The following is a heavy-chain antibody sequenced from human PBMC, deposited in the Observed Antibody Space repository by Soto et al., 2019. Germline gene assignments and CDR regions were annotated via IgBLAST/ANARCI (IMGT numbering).Heavy chain of an antibody. CDR1: GGPIAPFY. Sequence: SEALSLTCTVSGGPIAPFYWTWIRQSPGKGLESIGYVYYNGSTNYNPALKGRVTISLDTSKSQFSLRLSSVTAADTAVYYCARTRGRGQWRDFYFDFWGQGSLVTVSS. D-gene: IGHD6-19*01. J-gene: IGHJ4*02. CDR2: VYYNGST. CDR3: ARTRGRGQWRDFYFDF. V-gene: IGHV4-59*12.